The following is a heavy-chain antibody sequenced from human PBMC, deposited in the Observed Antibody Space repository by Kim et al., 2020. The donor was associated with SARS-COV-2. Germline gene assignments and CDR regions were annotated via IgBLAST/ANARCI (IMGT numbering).Heavy chain of an antibody. J-gene: IGHJ4*02. Sequence: NTKFSQKVQGRVTLTRDTSASTAYMELTSLRSEDTAIYYCARGSGWAFDYWGQGTLVTVAS. CDR3: ARGSGWAFDY. V-gene: IGHV1-3*01. D-gene: IGHD6-19*01. CDR2: NT.